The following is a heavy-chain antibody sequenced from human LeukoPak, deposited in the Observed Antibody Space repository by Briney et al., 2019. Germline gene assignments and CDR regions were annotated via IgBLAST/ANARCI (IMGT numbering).Heavy chain of an antibody. CDR2: INPNSGGT. Sequence: ASVKVSCKASGYTFTGYYMHWVRQAPGQGLEWMGWINPNSGGTNYAQKFQGRVTITADESTSTAYMELSSLRSEDTAVYYCARAGNHHYYYYVDVWGKGTTVTISS. CDR3: ARAGNHHYYYYVDV. D-gene: IGHD2/OR15-2a*01. CDR1: GYTFTGYY. J-gene: IGHJ6*03. V-gene: IGHV1-2*02.